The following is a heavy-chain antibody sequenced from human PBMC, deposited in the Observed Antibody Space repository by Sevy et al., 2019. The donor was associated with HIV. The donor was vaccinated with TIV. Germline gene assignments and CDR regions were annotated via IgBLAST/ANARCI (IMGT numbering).Heavy chain of an antibody. Sequence: GGSLRLSCAASGFTFSSYAMHWVRQAPGKGLEWVAVISYDGSNKYYADSVKGRFTISRDNSKNTLYLQMNSLRAEDTALYYCARDRVDYYDSSGAPNYYYYYGMDVWGQGTTVTVSS. D-gene: IGHD3-22*01. CDR1: GFTFSSYA. V-gene: IGHV3-30*04. J-gene: IGHJ6*02. CDR3: ARDRVDYYDSSGAPNYYYYYGMDV. CDR2: ISYDGSNK.